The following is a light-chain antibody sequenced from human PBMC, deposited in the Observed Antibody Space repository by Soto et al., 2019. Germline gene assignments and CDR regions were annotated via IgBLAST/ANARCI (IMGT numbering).Light chain of an antibody. Sequence: DIRMTQSPSTLSASVGDRVTITCRASQTFGSWLAWYQQKPGTAPKLLIYDASTLESGVPSRFSGSGSGTEFTLTISSLQPDDFATYVCQQYVKYPVTFGQGTKVDIK. CDR2: DAS. CDR3: QQYVKYPVT. CDR1: QTFGSW. V-gene: IGKV1-5*01. J-gene: IGKJ1*01.